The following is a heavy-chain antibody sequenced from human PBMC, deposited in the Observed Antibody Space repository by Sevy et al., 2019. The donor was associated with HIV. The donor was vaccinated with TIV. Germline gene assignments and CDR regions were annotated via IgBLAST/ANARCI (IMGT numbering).Heavy chain of an antibody. CDR2: MSYNGNKK. CDR1: GFSFSRSP. J-gene: IGHJ3*02. CDR3: AGARYDSSGSFDAFDI. Sequence: GGSLRLSCAASGFSFSRSPMHWVRQAPGKGLEWVAVMSYNGNKKYNGDSVKGRFTISRDDSRNTLYLQMNSLRAEDTAVYYCAGARYDSSGSFDAFDIWGQGTMVTVSS. V-gene: IGHV3-30*04. D-gene: IGHD3-22*01.